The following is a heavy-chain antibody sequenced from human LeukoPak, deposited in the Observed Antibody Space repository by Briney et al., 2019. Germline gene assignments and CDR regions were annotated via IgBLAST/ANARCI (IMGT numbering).Heavy chain of an antibody. V-gene: IGHV3-23*01. CDR1: GFTFSNYA. J-gene: IGHJ1*01. D-gene: IGHD3-22*01. CDR2: IIDSGGRT. CDR3: AKDPYYYDGSGYYYEYFLH. Sequence: GGSLRLSCAASGFTFSNYAMNWVRQAPGKGLEWVSTIIDSGGRTFYADSLKGRFTISRDNSKKMLYLQMNSLRAEDTAVYYCAKDPYYYDGSGYYYEYFLHWGQGTLVTVSS.